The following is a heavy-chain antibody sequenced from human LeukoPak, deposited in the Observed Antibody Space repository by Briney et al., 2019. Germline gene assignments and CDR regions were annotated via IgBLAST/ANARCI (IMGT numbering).Heavy chain of an antibody. CDR2: ISGNSGST. J-gene: IGHJ4*02. CDR3: AKDLRYSGTLRAMDY. Sequence: GGSLRLSCAASGFTFSSYPMAWVRQAPGKGVEWVSGISGNSGSTYYADSVKGRFTISRDNSKSTLYLLMNSLRAEDTAMYYCAKDLRYSGTLRAMDYWGQGTVVTVSS. CDR1: GFTFSSYP. D-gene: IGHD1-26*01. V-gene: IGHV3-23*01.